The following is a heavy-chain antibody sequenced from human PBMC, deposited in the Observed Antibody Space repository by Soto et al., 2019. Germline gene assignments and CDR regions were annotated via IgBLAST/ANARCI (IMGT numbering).Heavy chain of an antibody. V-gene: IGHV4-31*02. CDR1: GGSISGGGYC. D-gene: IGHD3-10*01. CDR2: IYYSGST. J-gene: IGHJ3*02. Sequence: SETLSLTCTVSGGSISGGGYCWSWIRQHPGKGLEWIGYIYYSGSTYYNPSLKSRVTISVDTSKNQFSLKLSSVTAADTAVYYCARQDRITMVRGISSGAFDIWGQGTMVTVSS. CDR3: ARQDRITMVRGISSGAFDI.